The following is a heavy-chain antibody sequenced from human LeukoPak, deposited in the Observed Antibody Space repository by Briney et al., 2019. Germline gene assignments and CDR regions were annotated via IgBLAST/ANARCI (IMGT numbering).Heavy chain of an antibody. D-gene: IGHD2-21*02. CDR1: GFTFSSYT. Sequence: GGSLRLSCAASGFTFSSYTMNWARQAPGKGLEWVSSIAGSSGYISYADSVEGRFTISRDNAKKSLYLQMTSLTAEDTAVYYCARDRGAYCGGDCYLGFDYWGRGTLVTVSS. CDR3: ARDRGAYCGGDCYLGFDY. J-gene: IGHJ4*01. V-gene: IGHV3-21*01. CDR2: IAGSSGYI.